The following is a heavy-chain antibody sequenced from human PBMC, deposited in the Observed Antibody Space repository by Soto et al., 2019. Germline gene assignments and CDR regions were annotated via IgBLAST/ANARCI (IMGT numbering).Heavy chain of an antibody. CDR1: GYTLTMYA. D-gene: IGHD3-3*01. CDR2: INSGNGDT. V-gene: IGHV1-3*04. Sequence: ASVKVSCKASGYTLTMYAIHWVRQAPGQRLEWMGWINSGNGDTIYSQKFQGRVTLTRDTSASTAYMALSSLRSEDTAVYYCARPGVAYDAFDIWGQGTTVTVSS. CDR3: ARPGVAYDAFDI. J-gene: IGHJ3*02.